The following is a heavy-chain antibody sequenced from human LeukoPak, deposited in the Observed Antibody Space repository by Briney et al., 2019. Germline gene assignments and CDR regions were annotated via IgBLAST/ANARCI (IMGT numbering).Heavy chain of an antibody. CDR3: AREGYASGTRYGMDV. CDR1: GFTVSSNY. Sequence: QPGGSLRLSCAASGFTVSSNYMSWVRQAPGRGLEWVSVIYSGGSTYYADSVKGRFTISRDNSKNTLYLQMNSLRAEDTAVYYCAREGYASGTRYGMDVWGQGTTVTVSS. D-gene: IGHD3-10*01. V-gene: IGHV3-53*01. J-gene: IGHJ6*02. CDR2: IYSGGST.